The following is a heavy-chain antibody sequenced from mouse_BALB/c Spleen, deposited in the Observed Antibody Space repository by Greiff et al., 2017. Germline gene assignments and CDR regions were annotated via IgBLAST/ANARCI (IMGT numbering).Heavy chain of an antibody. CDR1: GYTFTSYW. CDR2: IDPSDSYT. Sequence: VQLQQPGAELVKPGASVKLSCKASGYTFTSYWMHWVKQRPGQGLEWIGEIDPSDSYTNYNQKFKGKATLTVDKSSSTAYMQLSSLTSEDSAVYYCARGLNFAYWGQGTLVTVSA. V-gene: IGHV1-69*02. J-gene: IGHJ3*01. CDR3: ARGLNFAY. D-gene: IGHD1-3*01.